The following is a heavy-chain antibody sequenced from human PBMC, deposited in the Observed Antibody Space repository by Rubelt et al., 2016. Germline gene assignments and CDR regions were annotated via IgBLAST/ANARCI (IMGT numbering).Heavy chain of an antibody. CDR1: GYTFTSYY. CDR2: IIPIFGTA. D-gene: IGHD5-24*01. J-gene: IGHJ3*02. Sequence: QVQLVQSGAEVKKPGASVKVSCKASGYTFTSYYMHWVRQAPGQGLEWMGGIIPIFGTANYAQKFQGRVTITADESTSTAYMELSSLRSEDTAVYYCARVEGDAFDIWGQGTMVTVSS. V-gene: IGHV1-69*01. CDR3: ARVEGDAFDI.